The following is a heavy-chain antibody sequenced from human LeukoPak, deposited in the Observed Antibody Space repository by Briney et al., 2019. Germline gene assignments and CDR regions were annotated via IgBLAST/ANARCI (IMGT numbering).Heavy chain of an antibody. J-gene: IGHJ5*02. CDR2: INHSGST. CDR3: ARDQDYGDYNWFDP. CDR1: GGSFSGYY. Sequence: SETLSLTCAVYGGSFSGYYWSWIRQPPGKGLEWIGEINHSGSTNYNPSLKSRVTISVDKSKNQFSLKLSSVTAADTAVYYCARDQDYGDYNWFDPWGQGTLVTVSS. V-gene: IGHV4-34*01. D-gene: IGHD4-17*01.